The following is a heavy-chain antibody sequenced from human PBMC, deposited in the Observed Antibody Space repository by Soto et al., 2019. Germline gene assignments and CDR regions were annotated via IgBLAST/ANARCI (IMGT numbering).Heavy chain of an antibody. V-gene: IGHV3-9*01. J-gene: IGHJ6*02. CDR2: ISWNSGSI. CDR3: AKGGARYCSSTSCYPYYYYGMDV. Sequence: QRLSCAASGFTFDDYAMHWVRQAPGKGLEWVSGISWNSGSIGYADSVKGRFTISRDNAKNSLYLQMNSLRAEDTALYYCAKGGARYCSSTSCYPYYYYGMDVWGQGTTVTVSS. CDR1: GFTFDDYA. D-gene: IGHD2-2*01.